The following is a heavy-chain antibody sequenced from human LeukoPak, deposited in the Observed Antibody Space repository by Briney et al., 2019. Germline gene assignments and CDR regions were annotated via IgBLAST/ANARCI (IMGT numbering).Heavy chain of an antibody. CDR1: GFTFSSYA. V-gene: IGHV3-30*01. Sequence: GGSLRLSCAASGFTFSSYAMHWVGQAPGKGLEWVAVISYDGSNKYYADSVKGRFTISRDNSKNTLYLQMNSLRAQDTAVYYCARAHPAAAIDYWGQGTLVTVSS. CDR3: ARAHPAAAIDY. J-gene: IGHJ4*02. CDR2: ISYDGSNK. D-gene: IGHD2-2*01.